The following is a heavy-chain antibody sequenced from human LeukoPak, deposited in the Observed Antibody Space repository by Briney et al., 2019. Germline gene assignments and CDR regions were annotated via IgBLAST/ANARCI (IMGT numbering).Heavy chain of an antibody. Sequence: SVKVSCKASGYTFTSYDINWVRQAPGQGLEWMGGIIPIFGTANYAQKFQGRVTITTDESTSTAYMELSSLRSEDTAVYYCASRRDCSSTSCHTGGYYMDVWGKGTTVTVSS. CDR1: GYTFTSYD. V-gene: IGHV1-69*05. D-gene: IGHD2-2*01. CDR2: IIPIFGTA. CDR3: ASRRDCSSTSCHTGGYYMDV. J-gene: IGHJ6*03.